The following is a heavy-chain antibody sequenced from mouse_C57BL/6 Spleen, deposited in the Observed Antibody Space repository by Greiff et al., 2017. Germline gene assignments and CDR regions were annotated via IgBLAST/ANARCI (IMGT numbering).Heavy chain of an antibody. V-gene: IGHV3-6*01. J-gene: IGHJ4*01. CDR1: GYSITSGYY. D-gene: IGHD6-1*01. CDR2: ISYDGSN. CDR3: ASVLSLYYAMDY. Sequence: VQLKESGPGLVKPSQSLSLTCSVTGYSITSGYYWNWIRQFPGNKLEWMGYISYDGSNNYNPSLKNRISITRDTSKNQFFLKLNSVTTEDTATYYCASVLSLYYAMDYWGQGTSVTVSS.